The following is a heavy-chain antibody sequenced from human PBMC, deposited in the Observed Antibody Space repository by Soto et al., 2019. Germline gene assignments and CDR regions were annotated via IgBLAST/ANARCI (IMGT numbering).Heavy chain of an antibody. V-gene: IGHV1-69*04. CDR3: AREGLVLVPTTVNSDYYYYAMDV. CDR2: IIPILGIA. J-gene: IGHJ6*02. Sequence: EASVKVSCKASGGTFSSYTISWVRQAPGQGLEWMGRIIPILGIANYAQKFQGRVTITADKSTSTAYMELSSLRSEDTAVYYCAREGLVLVPTTVNSDYYYYAMDVWGQGTTVTVSS. CDR1: GGTFSSYT. D-gene: IGHD2-2*01.